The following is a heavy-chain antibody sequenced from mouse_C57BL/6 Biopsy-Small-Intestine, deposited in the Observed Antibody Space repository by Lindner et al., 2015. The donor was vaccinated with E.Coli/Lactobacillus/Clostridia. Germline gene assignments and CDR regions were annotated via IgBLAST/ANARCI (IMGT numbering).Heavy chain of an antibody. Sequence: VQLQESDLELVKPGASVKISCKASGYSFTDYNMNWVKQNNGKSLEWIGVLNPNYGSTSYNQKFKGKATLTVDQSSSTAYMQLNSLTSEDSAVYYCARHYAEGFAYWGQGTPVTVSA. CDR3: ARHYAEGFAY. V-gene: IGHV1-39*01. CDR2: LNPNYGST. CDR1: GYSFTDYN. D-gene: IGHD1-1*01. J-gene: IGHJ3*01.